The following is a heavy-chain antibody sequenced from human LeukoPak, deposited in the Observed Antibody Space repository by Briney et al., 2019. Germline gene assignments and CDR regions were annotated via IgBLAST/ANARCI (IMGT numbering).Heavy chain of an antibody. CDR1: GFTFSSYA. D-gene: IGHD3-10*01. Sequence: GGSLRLSCAASGFTFSSYAMHWVRQAPGKGLEWVAVISYDGSNKYYADSVRGRFTISRDNTKNSLYLQMNNLRVEDTAVYYCARGHQELIFWGQGTLVTVSS. CDR2: ISYDGSNK. CDR3: ARGHQELIF. V-gene: IGHV3-30-3*01. J-gene: IGHJ4*02.